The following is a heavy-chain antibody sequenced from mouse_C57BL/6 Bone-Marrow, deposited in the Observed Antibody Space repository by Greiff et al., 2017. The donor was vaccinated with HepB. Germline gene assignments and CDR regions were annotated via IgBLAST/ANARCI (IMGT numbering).Heavy chain of an antibody. CDR3: ARVRAFSSAWFAY. V-gene: IGHV1-55*01. D-gene: IGHD3-3*01. CDR1: GYTFTSYW. CDR2: IYPGSGST. Sequence: LQQPGAELVKPGASVKMSCKASGYTFTSYWITWVKQRPGQGLEWIGDIYPGSGSTNYNEKFKSKATLTVDTSSSTAYMQLSSLTSEDSAVYYCARVRAFSSAWFAYWGQGTLVTVSA. J-gene: IGHJ3*01.